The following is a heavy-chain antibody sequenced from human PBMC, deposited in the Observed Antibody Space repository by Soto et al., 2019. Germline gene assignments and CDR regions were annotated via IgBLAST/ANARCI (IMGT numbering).Heavy chain of an antibody. D-gene: IGHD2-15*01. V-gene: IGHV3-33*01. CDR2: IWYHGIDK. CDR3: ATGFLGLCTGGNCPLDY. J-gene: IGHJ4*02. CDR1: GFTFSRQA. Sequence: QVQLVESGGGVVQPERSLRLSCAASGFTFSRQAMHWVRQAPGRGLEWVAVIWYHGIDKYYADSVKGRFTISRDNSQNTVYVQMNSLRGEDTAVYYCATGFLGLCTGGNCPLDYWGQGTLVTVSS.